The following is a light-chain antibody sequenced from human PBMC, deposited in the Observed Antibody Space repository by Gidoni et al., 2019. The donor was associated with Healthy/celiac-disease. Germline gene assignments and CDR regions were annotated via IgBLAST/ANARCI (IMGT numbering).Light chain of an antibody. J-gene: IGKJ1*01. CDR1: QGISTY. V-gene: IGKV1-9*01. Sequence: DIQLTHSPSFLSASVGDRVTITCRASQGISTYLAWYQQKPGKAPKLLIYAASTLQSGVPSRFSGSGSGTEFTLTIGSLRPEDFATYYCQQLNSYPQTFGQGTKVEIK. CDR2: AAS. CDR3: QQLNSYPQT.